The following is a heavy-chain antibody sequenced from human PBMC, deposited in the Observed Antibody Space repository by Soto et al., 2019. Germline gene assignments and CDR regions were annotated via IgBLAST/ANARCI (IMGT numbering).Heavy chain of an antibody. Sequence: EVQLVESGGGLVQPGRSLRLSCAASGFTFDDYAMHWVRQAPGKGLEWVSGISWNSGSIGYADSVKGRFTISRDNAKNSLYLQMNSLRAEDTALYYCAKDNYGDSPFFDYWGQGTLVTVSS. CDR3: AKDNYGDSPFFDY. V-gene: IGHV3-9*01. CDR1: GFTFDDYA. D-gene: IGHD4-17*01. CDR2: ISWNSGSI. J-gene: IGHJ4*02.